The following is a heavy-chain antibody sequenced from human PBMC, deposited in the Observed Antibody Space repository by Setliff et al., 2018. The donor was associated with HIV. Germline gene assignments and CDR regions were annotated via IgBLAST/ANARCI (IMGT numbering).Heavy chain of an antibody. J-gene: IGHJ6*02. Sequence: SVKVSCKASGDTFSNYAFSWVRQAPGQGLEWMGRIIPIFDTTNYAQKFQGRVTITADKSTGTAYMELSSLRSEDTAMYYCARKYCTNGVCDKTGEFDYYGMDVWGQGTTVTVSS. D-gene: IGHD2-8*01. CDR2: IIPIFDTT. CDR3: ARKYCTNGVCDKTGEFDYYGMDV. V-gene: IGHV1-69*06. CDR1: GDTFSNYA.